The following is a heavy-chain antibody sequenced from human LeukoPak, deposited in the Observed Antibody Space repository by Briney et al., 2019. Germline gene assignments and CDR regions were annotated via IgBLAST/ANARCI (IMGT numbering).Heavy chain of an antibody. CDR1: GGSISSGSYY. Sequence: SQTLSLTCTVSGGSISSGSYYWSWIRQPAGKGLEWIGRIYPSGSTNYNPSLKSRVTISVDTSKNQFSLKLSSVTAADTAVYYCARAFKSSSSAQGYMDVWGKGTTVTVSS. J-gene: IGHJ6*03. V-gene: IGHV4-61*02. CDR3: ARAFKSSSSAQGYMDV. CDR2: IYPSGST. D-gene: IGHD3-22*01.